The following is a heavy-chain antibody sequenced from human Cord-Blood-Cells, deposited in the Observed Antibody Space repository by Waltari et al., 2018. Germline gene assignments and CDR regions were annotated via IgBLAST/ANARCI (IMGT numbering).Heavy chain of an antibody. J-gene: IGHJ4*02. CDR2: INPNSGGT. V-gene: IGHV1-2*06. CDR1: GYTFTGYY. D-gene: IGHD5-18*01. Sequence: QVQLVQSGAEVKKPGASVKVSCKASGYTFTGYYMHWVRQAPGQGLEWMGRINPNSGGTNYAQKFQDRVTMTRDTSISTAYMELSRLRSDDTAVYYCARPRGDYSYGYFDYWGQGTLVTVSS. CDR3: ARPRGDYSYGYFDY.